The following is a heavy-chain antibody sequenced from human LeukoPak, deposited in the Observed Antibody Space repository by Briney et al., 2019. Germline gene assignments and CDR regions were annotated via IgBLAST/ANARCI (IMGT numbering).Heavy chain of an antibody. V-gene: IGHV3-30-3*01. CDR2: ISYDGSNK. CDR3: AKDGIGSRYQLLTYYFDY. D-gene: IGHD2-2*01. CDR1: GFTFSSYA. Sequence: PGGSLSLSCAASGFTFSSYAMHWVRQAPGQGLEWVAVISYDGSNKYYADSVKGRFTISRDNSKNTLYLQMNSLRAEDTAVYYCAKDGIGSRYQLLTYYFDYWGQGTLVTVSS. J-gene: IGHJ4*02.